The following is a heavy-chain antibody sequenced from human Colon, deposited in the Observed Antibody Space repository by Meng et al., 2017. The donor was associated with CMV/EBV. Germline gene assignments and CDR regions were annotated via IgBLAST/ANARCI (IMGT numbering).Heavy chain of an antibody. CDR2: IKSDGSST. D-gene: IGHD5-12*01. J-gene: IGHJ6*02. CDR3: AKDRTVGGYTFGLDV. V-gene: IGHV3-74*01. CDR1: GFTFSSYW. Sequence: GESLKISCAASGFTFSSYWMHWVRQAPGKGLGWVSRIKSDGSSTSYADSVKGRFTISRDNAKNTLYLQMNSLRAADTAVYYCAKDRTVGGYTFGLDVWGQGTTVTVSS.